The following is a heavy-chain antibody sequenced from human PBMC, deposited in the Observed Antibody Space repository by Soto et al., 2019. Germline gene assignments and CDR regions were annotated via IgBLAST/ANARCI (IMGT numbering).Heavy chain of an antibody. CDR1: GFTLTDAW. D-gene: IGHD1-26*01. CDR2: IRSKPDGGTT. CDR3: TTDVSGMSPPG. V-gene: IGHV3-15*01. Sequence: EGQLAESGGGLAKPGGSLRLSCTASGFTLTDAWMSWVRQAPGKGLEWVGRIRSKPDGGTTHYAAPVKGRFTISRDDSQNTLYLQMNSLKTEDTAMYYCTTDVSGMSPPGGGQGTLVTVSS. J-gene: IGHJ4*02.